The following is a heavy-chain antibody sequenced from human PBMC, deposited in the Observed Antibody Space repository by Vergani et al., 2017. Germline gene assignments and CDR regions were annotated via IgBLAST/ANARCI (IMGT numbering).Heavy chain of an antibody. D-gene: IGHD4-11*01. CDR1: GGSFTSYH. CDR2: IDHTGRP. V-gene: IGHV4-34*01. CDR3: ARVNTETNGHLYYYYYMDV. Sequence: QVQLQQWGGGLLKPSDTLSLTCVVNGGSFTSYHWTWIRQSLGEGLEWVGDIDHTGRPDYNPSLKSRLTMSVDKSRNQFSMTLDSVTATDTEIYFCARVNTETNGHLYYYYYMDVWGQGTAVTVS. J-gene: IGHJ6*03.